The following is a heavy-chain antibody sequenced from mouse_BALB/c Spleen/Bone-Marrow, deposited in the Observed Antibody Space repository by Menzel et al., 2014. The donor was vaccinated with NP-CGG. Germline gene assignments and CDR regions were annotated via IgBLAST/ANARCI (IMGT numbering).Heavy chain of an antibody. D-gene: IGHD2-3*01. V-gene: IGHV1-14*01. CDR3: ARRWLPYAMDY. CDR2: INPYNDGT. J-gene: IGHJ4*01. CDR1: GYTFTSYI. Sequence: EVQLQQSGPELVKPGASVMISCKASGYTFTSYIMHWVKQKPGQGLEWIGYINPYNDGTKYNEKFKGKATLTSDKSSSTAYMELSSLTSEDSAVYYCARRWLPYAMDYWGQGTSVTVSS.